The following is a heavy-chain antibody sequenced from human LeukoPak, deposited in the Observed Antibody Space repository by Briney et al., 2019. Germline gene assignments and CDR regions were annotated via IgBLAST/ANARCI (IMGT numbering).Heavy chain of an antibody. D-gene: IGHD2-15*01. CDR1: GFTVSSNY. V-gene: IGHV3-66*01. J-gene: IGHJ4*02. CDR3: ARDLGYCSGGTCYVGYFDY. Sequence: GGSLRLSCAASGFTVSSNYMSWVRQAPGKGLEWVSIIYSDVSTYYADSVQGRFTISRDNSKNTLYLQMNSLRAEDTAVYYCARDLGYCSGGTCYVGYFDYWGQGTLVTVSS. CDR2: IYSDVST.